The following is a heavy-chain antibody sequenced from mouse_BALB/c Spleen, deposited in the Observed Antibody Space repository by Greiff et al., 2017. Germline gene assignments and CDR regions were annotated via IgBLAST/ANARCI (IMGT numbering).Heavy chain of an antibody. CDR1: GFTFTDYY. Sequence: DVKLVESGGGLVQPGGSLRLSCATSGFTFTDYYMSWVRQPPGKALEWLGFIRNKANGYTTEYSASVKGRFTISRDNSQSILYLQMNTLRAEDSATYYCESDLYYGSRDNAMDYWGQGTSVTVSA. CDR3: ESDLYYGSRDNAMDY. D-gene: IGHD1-1*01. V-gene: IGHV7-3*02. CDR2: IRNKANGYTT. J-gene: IGHJ4*01.